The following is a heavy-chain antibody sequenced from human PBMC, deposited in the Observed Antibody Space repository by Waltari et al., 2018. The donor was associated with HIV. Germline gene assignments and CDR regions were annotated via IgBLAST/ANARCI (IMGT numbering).Heavy chain of an antibody. CDR2: LRYDGNNK. CDR1: GFTFSSYA. V-gene: IGHV3-30*02. D-gene: IGHD4-17*01. CDR3: AKDKRTFGDLYWFFDL. J-gene: IGHJ2*01. Sequence: QVQLVESGGGVVQPGGYLRLSCAASGFTFSSYAMHWVRQAPGKGLEWVALLRYDGNNKYHGASVRGRFTISRDNSKNTLYLQMDLLRTEDTAIYYCAKDKRTFGDLYWFFDLWGRGTLVTVSS.